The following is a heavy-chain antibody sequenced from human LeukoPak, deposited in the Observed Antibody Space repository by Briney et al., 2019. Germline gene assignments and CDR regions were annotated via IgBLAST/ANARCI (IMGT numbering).Heavy chain of an antibody. CDR1: GFTFDDYG. D-gene: IGHD6-13*01. CDR2: INWNGGST. CDR3: ARFGYSSSWYLGAFDI. J-gene: IGHJ3*02. V-gene: IGHV3-20*04. Sequence: GGSLRLSCAASGFTFDDYGMSWVRQAPGKGLEWVSGINWNGGSTGYADSVKGRFTISRDNAKNSLYLQMNSLRAEDTALYYCARFGYSSSWYLGAFDIWGQGTMVTVSS.